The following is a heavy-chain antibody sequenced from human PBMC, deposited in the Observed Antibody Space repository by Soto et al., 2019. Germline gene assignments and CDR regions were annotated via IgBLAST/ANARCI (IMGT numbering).Heavy chain of an antibody. D-gene: IGHD3-10*01. CDR2: IYYSGST. CDR1: GGSINSGGYY. J-gene: IGHJ6*02. Sequence: SETLSLTCTVSGGSINSGGYYWSWIRQHPGKGLEWIGYIYYSGSTYYNPSLKSRVTISVDTSKNQFSLKLSSVTAADTAVYYCARERTWFGELLYGMDVWGQGTTVTVSS. V-gene: IGHV4-31*03. CDR3: ARERTWFGELLYGMDV.